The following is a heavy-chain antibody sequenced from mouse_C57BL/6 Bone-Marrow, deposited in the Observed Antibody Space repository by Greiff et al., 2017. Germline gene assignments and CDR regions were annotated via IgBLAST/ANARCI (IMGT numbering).Heavy chain of an antibody. J-gene: IGHJ3*01. V-gene: IGHV5-4*01. CDR3: ARDPSYYSNWFAY. D-gene: IGHD2-5*01. CDR1: GFTFSSYA. CDR2: ISDGGSYT. Sequence: EVKLVESGGDLVKPGGSLKLSCAASGFTFSSYAMSWVRQTPEKRLEWVATISDGGSYTYYPDNVKGRFTISRDNAKNNLYLQMSHLKSEDTAMYYCARDPSYYSNWFAYWGQGTLVTVSA.